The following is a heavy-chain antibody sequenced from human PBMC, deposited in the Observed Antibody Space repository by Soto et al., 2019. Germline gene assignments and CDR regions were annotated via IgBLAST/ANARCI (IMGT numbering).Heavy chain of an antibody. D-gene: IGHD1-26*01. CDR2: MNPNSGNT. CDR3: ARVIWSSNRENGFDP. Sequence: ASVKVSCKASGYTFTSYDINWVRQATGQGLEWMGWMNPNSGNTGYAQKFQGSVTMTRNTSISTAYMELSSLRSEDTAVYYCARVIWSSNRENGFDPWGQGTLVTVSS. CDR1: GYTFTSYD. V-gene: IGHV1-8*01. J-gene: IGHJ5*02.